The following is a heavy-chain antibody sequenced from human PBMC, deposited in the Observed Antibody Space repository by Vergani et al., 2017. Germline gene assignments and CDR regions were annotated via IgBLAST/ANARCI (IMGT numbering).Heavy chain of an antibody. CDR2: ISGSGGST. J-gene: IGHJ5*02. CDR1: GFTFDDYA. D-gene: IGHD2-2*01. Sequence: EVQLVESGGGLVQPGRSLRLSCAASGFTFDDYAMHWVRQAPGKGLEWVSGISGSGGSTYYADSVKGRFTISRDNSKNTLYLQMNSLRAEDTAVYYCAKGRDCSSTSCYVGRGFDPWGQGTLVTVSS. CDR3: AKGRDCSSTSCYVGRGFDP. V-gene: IGHV3-23*04.